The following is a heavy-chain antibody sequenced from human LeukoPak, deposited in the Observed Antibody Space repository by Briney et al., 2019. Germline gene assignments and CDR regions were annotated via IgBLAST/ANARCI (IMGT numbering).Heavy chain of an antibody. CDR1: GYTFTGYY. J-gene: IGHJ4*02. CDR2: INPNSGGT. V-gene: IGHV1-2*02. CDR3: ARAGGQRLVPVVYRWFDY. D-gene: IGHD6-13*01. Sequence: ASVKVSCEASGYTFTGYYMHWVRQAPGQGLEWMGWINPNSGGTNYAQKFQGRVTMTRDTSISTAYMELSRLRSDDTAVYYCARAGGQRLVPVVYRWFDYWGQGTLVTVSS.